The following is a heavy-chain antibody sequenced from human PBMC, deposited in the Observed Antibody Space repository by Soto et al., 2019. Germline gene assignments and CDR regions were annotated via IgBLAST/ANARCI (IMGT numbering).Heavy chain of an antibody. CDR2: IYHSGST. CDR3: ARRYGGNFDY. D-gene: IGHD2-15*01. V-gene: IGHV4-30-2*01. J-gene: IGHJ4*02. CDR1: GGSISSGGYS. Sequence: SETLSLTCAVSGGSISSGGYSWIWIRQPPGKGLEWIGYIYHSGSTYYNPSLKSRVTISVDRSKNQFSLKLSSVTAADTAVYYCARRYGGNFDYWGQGTLVTVSS.